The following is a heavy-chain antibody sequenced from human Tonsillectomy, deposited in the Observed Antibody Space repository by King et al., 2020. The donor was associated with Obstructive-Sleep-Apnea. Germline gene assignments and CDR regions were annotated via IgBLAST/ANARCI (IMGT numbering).Heavy chain of an antibody. CDR3: ARGARYASWYFDL. CDR1: GGSISSYY. V-gene: IGHV4-59*01. D-gene: IGHD3-16*01. J-gene: IGHJ2*01. Sequence: VQLQESGPGLVKPSETLSLTCTVSGGSISSYYWSWIRQPPEKGLEYIGYIHYSGSTNSNPSLKSRVTISVDTSKNQFSLKLSSVTAADTAVYYCARGARYASWYFDLWGRGTLVSVSS. CDR2: IHYSGST.